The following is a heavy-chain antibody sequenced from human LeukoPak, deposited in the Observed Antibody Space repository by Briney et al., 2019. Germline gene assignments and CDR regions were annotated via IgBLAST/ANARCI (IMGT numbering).Heavy chain of an antibody. D-gene: IGHD1-26*01. CDR1: GYTFTSYA. Sequence: ASVKVSCTASGYTFTSYAMNWVRQAPGQGLEWMGWISAYNGNTNYAQKLQGRVTMTTDTSTSTAYMELRSLRSDDTAVYYCARDRGSYSANWFDPWGQGTLVTVSS. CDR3: ARDRGSYSANWFDP. CDR2: ISAYNGNT. J-gene: IGHJ5*02. V-gene: IGHV1-18*01.